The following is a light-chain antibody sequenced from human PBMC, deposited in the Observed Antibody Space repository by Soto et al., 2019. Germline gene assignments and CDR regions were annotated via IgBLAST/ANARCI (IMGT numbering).Light chain of an antibody. Sequence: DIQMTQSPSSVSASVGDRVTITCRASQGISSWLGWYQQKPGKAPKLLIYAASSLQSGVPSRFSGIGSGTDFTLAISSLQPEDFATFCCQQANSFPFTFGGGTKVEIK. V-gene: IGKV1D-12*01. CDR1: QGISSW. J-gene: IGKJ4*01. CDR3: QQANSFPFT. CDR2: AAS.